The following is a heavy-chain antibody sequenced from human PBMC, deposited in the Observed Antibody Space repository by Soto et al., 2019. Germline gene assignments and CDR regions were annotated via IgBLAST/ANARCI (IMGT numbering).Heavy chain of an antibody. CDR3: AREVSGYSYGYYVRWFDP. V-gene: IGHV3-30-3*01. Sequence: QVQLVESGGGVVQPGRSLRRSCAAAGFTFSSYAMHWVRQAPGKGLEWVAVISYDGSNKYYADSVKGRFTISRDNSKNTLYLQMNSLRAEDTAVYYCAREVSGYSYGYYVRWFDPWGQGTLVTVSS. CDR1: GFTFSSYA. CDR2: ISYDGSNK. J-gene: IGHJ5*02. D-gene: IGHD5-18*01.